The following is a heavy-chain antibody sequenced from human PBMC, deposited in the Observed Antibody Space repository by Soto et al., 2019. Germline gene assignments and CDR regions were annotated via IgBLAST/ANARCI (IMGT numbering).Heavy chain of an antibody. V-gene: IGHV3-9*01. Sequence: PWGSLRLSCAASGFTFYDYAMHFFRQSPFKGLEWVSGISWNSGSIGYADSVKGRFTISRDNAKNSLYLQMNSLRAEDTALYYCAKDVGSIAARGDYYYYYGMDVWGQGTTVTVSS. CDR3: AKDVGSIAARGDYYYYYGMDV. D-gene: IGHD6-6*01. J-gene: IGHJ6*02. CDR1: GFTFYDYA. CDR2: ISWNSGSI.